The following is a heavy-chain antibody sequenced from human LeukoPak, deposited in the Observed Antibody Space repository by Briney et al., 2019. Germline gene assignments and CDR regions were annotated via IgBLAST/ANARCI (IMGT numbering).Heavy chain of an antibody. J-gene: IGHJ5*02. CDR1: GGTFSSYA. V-gene: IGHV1-69*05. CDR3: ASSPLGIAAAGLGWFDP. CDR2: IIPIFGTA. Sequence: GSSVKVSCKASGGTFSSYAISWVRQAPGQGLEWMGGIIPIFGTANYAQKFQGRVTITTGESTSTAYMELSSLRSEDTAVYYCASSPLGIAAAGLGWFDPWGQGTLVTVSS. D-gene: IGHD6-13*01.